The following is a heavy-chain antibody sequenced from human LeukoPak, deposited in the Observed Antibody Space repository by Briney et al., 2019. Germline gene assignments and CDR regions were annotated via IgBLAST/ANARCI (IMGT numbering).Heavy chain of an antibody. CDR3: ARVKDFYDGSVYYSLDY. Sequence: SQTLSLTCAISGDSVSSNTAAWSWIRQSPLRGLEWLGRTYYRSKWYNDYAVSVKSRITINPDTTKNQFSLQLNSVTSEGTAVYFCARVKDFYDGSVYYSLDYWGQGTLVTVSS. J-gene: IGHJ4*02. V-gene: IGHV6-1*01. CDR1: GDSVSSNTAA. D-gene: IGHD3-22*01. CDR2: TYYRSKWYN.